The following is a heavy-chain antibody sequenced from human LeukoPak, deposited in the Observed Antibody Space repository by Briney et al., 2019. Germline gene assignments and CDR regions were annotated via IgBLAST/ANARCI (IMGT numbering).Heavy chain of an antibody. CDR3: ARDLNYYDSSGYGH. Sequence: GGSLRLSSAASGFTFSNCAMSWVRQPPGKGLEWVSVIYSGGSPYYADSVKGRFTISRDNSKNTLYLQMNSLRAEDTAVYYCARDLNYYDSSGYGHWGQGTLVTVSS. CDR1: GFTFSNCA. J-gene: IGHJ4*02. D-gene: IGHD3-22*01. V-gene: IGHV3-53*01. CDR2: IYSGGSP.